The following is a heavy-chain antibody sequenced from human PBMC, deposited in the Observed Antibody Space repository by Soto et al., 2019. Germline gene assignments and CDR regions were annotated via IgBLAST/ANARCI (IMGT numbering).Heavy chain of an antibody. CDR2: ISYDGSNK. V-gene: IGHV3-30*18. CDR3: AKGAVGSTSNAFDI. Sequence: GGSLRLSCAASGFTFRSYGMHWVRQAPAKGLEWVAVISYDGSNKYYEDSVKGRFTISRNNSKNTMYPQMNSLRAEDTGVYYCAKGAVGSTSNAFDIWGQGTMVTVSS. CDR1: GFTFRSYG. J-gene: IGHJ3*02. D-gene: IGHD1-26*01.